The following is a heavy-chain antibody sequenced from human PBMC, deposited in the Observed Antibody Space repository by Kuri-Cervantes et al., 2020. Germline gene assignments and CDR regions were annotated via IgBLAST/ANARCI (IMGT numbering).Heavy chain of an antibody. CDR2: FDPEDGET. Sequence: SVKVSCKVSGYTLTELSMHWVRQAPGKGLEWMGGFDPEDGETIYAQKFQGRVTMTEDTSTDTAYMELSSLRSEDTAVYYCAGEENLGYCSGGSCYSGDYWGQGTLVTVSS. D-gene: IGHD2-15*01. V-gene: IGHV1-24*01. CDR3: AGEENLGYCSGGSCYSGDY. CDR1: GYTLTELS. J-gene: IGHJ4*02.